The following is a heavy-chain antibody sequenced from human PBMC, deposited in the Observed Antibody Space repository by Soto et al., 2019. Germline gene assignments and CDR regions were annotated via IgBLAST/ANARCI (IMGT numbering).Heavy chain of an antibody. CDR1: GGSFSGYQ. D-gene: IGHD1-1*01. CDR2: INHSGTT. CDR3: ARGWSFDP. Sequence: PSETLSLTCGVYGGSFSGYQWNWIRQSPGQGLEWIGEINHSGTTKYNPSLESRINLSVDTSKKQFSLKMFSVTAADTAIYYCARGWSFDPWCQGTQVTVSS. V-gene: IGHV4-34*01. J-gene: IGHJ5*02.